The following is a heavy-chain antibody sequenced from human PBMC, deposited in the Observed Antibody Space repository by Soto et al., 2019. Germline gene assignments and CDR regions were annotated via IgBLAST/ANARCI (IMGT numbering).Heavy chain of an antibody. V-gene: IGHV1-46*01. CDR2: INPSSGDT. J-gene: IGHJ5*01. CDR3: ARDRPPDS. Sequence: QVQLMQSGAEVKKPGASVKVSCKASGYKFTSYYLHWVRQAPGQGLEWMGTINPSSGDTSYAANFQDRVTVTRDTSTSTVYMQLSSLRFEDTAVYYCARDRPPDSWGQGTLVTVSS. CDR1: GYKFTSYY.